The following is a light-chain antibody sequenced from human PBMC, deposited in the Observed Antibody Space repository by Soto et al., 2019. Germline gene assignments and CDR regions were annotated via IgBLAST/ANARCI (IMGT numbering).Light chain of an antibody. V-gene: IGKV3-15*01. CDR1: QSVGNS. J-gene: IGKJ2*01. Sequence: EIVMTQSPATLSVSPGERATLSCRASQSVGNSLAWYQQKPGQAPRLLIYGASTRATGISDKFSGSGSGTEFTLTLSSLQSEDFAIYYCQLYNNWPYTFGQGTKLEIK. CDR3: QLYNNWPYT. CDR2: GAS.